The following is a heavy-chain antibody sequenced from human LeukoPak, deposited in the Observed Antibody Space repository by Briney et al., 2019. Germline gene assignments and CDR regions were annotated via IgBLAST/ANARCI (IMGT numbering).Heavy chain of an antibody. J-gene: IGHJ4*02. CDR2: ISTSDGTT. D-gene: IGHD3-10*01. V-gene: IGHV3-23*01. Sequence: PGGSLRLSCAASAFTFSSYAMSWVRQAPGKGLEWVSSISTSDGTTYYADSVKGRFTISRDNSKNTLYLQMNSLRAEDTAVYYCAKDQAPITMVRGADYWGQGTLVTVSS. CDR1: AFTFSSYA. CDR3: AKDQAPITMVRGADY.